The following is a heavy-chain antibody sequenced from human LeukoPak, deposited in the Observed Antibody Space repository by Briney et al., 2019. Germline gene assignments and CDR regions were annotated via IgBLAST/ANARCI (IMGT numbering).Heavy chain of an antibody. CDR1: GFTFSSYA. Sequence: GGSLRLSCAASGFTFSSYAMHWVRQAPGKGLEWVAVISYDGSNKYYADSVKGRFIISRDNAKNSLYLQMNSLRAEDTAVYYCARDHLDTSAGTYYYYMDVWGKGSTVTISS. CDR2: ISYDGSNK. V-gene: IGHV3-30*04. J-gene: IGHJ6*03. CDR3: ARDHLDTSAGTYYYYMDV. D-gene: IGHD3-10*01.